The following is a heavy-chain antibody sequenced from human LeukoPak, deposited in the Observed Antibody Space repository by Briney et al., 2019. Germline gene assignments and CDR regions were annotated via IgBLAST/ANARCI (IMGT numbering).Heavy chain of an antibody. CDR3: ARLIYGDSPGYYFDY. V-gene: IGHV1-2*02. Sequence: ASVKVSCKASGYTFTGYYMHWVRQAPGQGLEWMGWINPNSGGTSYAQKFQGRVTMTRDTSISTAYMELSRLRSDDTAVYYCARLIYGDSPGYYFDYWGQGTLVTVSS. CDR1: GYTFTGYY. J-gene: IGHJ4*02. D-gene: IGHD4-17*01. CDR2: INPNSGGT.